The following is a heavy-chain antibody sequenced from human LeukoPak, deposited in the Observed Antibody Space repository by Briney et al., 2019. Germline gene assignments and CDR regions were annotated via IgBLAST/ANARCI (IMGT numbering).Heavy chain of an antibody. V-gene: IGHV3-13*01. CDR3: ARGGIQVSGINEFDY. CDR2: IGIRGDT. J-gene: IGHJ4*02. D-gene: IGHD6-19*01. Sequence: GGSLRLSCAASGFTFIDYDMHWVRQVIGKGLEWVSAIGIRGDTHYSGSVKGRFTISRENAEGSLYLQMNSLRAEDTAVYYCARGGIQVSGINEFDYWGQGTLVTVSS. CDR1: GFTFIDYD.